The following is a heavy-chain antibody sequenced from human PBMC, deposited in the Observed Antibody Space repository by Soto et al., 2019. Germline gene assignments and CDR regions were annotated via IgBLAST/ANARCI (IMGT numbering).Heavy chain of an antibody. J-gene: IGHJ4*02. Sequence: SVKVSCKASGGTFSSYAISGVRQAPGQGLEWMGGIIPIFGTANYAQKFQGRVTITADKSTSTAYMELSSLRSEDTAVYYCARGSRETGSYYRSYFDYWGQGTLVTVSS. CDR3: ARGSRETGSYYRSYFDY. V-gene: IGHV1-69*06. CDR1: GGTFSSYA. D-gene: IGHD1-26*01. CDR2: IIPIFGTA.